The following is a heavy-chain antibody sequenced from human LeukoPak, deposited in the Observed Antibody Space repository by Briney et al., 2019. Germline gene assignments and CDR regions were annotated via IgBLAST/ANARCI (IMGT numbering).Heavy chain of an antibody. CDR1: GSTFTGYY. J-gene: IGHJ3*02. V-gene: IGHV1-2*06. CDR3: ASFGMETHDAFDI. D-gene: IGHD3-3*01. CDR2: INPNSGGT. Sequence: ASVKVSCKASGSTFTGYYMHWVRQAPGQGLEWMGRINPNSGGTNYAQKFQGRVTMTRDTSISTAYMELSRLRSDDTAVYYCASFGMETHDAFDIWGQGTMVTVSS.